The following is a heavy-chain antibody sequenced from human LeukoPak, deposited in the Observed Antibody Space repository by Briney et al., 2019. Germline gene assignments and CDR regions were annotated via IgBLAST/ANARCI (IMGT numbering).Heavy chain of an antibody. CDR3: ARDARGYGGKAGAFDI. CDR2: ISSSSSYI. J-gene: IGHJ3*02. Sequence: GGSLRLSCAASGFTFSSYSMNWVRQAPGKGLEWVSSISSSSSYIYYADSVKGRFTISRGNAKNSLYLQMNSLRAEDTAVYYCARDARGYGGKAGAFDIWGQGTMVTVSS. V-gene: IGHV3-21*01. D-gene: IGHD5-18*01. CDR1: GFTFSSYS.